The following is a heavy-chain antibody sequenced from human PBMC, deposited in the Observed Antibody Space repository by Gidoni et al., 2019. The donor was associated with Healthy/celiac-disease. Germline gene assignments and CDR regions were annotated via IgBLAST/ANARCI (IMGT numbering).Heavy chain of an antibody. V-gene: IGHV3-33*01. CDR3: ASGPADLELRLYGGMDV. CDR1: GFTFCSYG. CDR2: IWYNGRNK. J-gene: IGHJ6*02. D-gene: IGHD1-7*01. Sequence: QVQLVESGGGVVQPGWSLRLSCAASGFTFCSYGMHWVRPAPAKGLEWVAVIWYNGRNKYYEDSVKGRFTISRNNSKNTMYLQMNSLRAEDTAVYYCASGPADLELRLYGGMDVWGQGTTVTVSS.